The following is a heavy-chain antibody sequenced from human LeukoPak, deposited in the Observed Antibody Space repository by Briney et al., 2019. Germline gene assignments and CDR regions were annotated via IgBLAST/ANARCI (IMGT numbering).Heavy chain of an antibody. CDR1: GFSFSNYA. D-gene: IGHD3-22*01. CDR3: AKVNYYDSSGYY. CDR2: ISTSGGST. V-gene: IGHV3-23*01. J-gene: IGHJ4*02. Sequence: PGGSLRLSCAASGFSFSNYAMSWVRQAPGKGLEWVSAISTSGGSTYYADSVKGRFTISRDNSKNILFLQLNNLRAEDTAVYYCAKVNYYDSSGYYWGQGTLVTVSS.